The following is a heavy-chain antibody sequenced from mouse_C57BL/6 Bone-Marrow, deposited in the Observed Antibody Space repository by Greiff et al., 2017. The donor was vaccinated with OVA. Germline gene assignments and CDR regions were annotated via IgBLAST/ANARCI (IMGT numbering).Heavy chain of an antibody. D-gene: IGHD4-1*01. CDR2: ISNLAYSI. CDR3: ARKLGQGAMDY. CDR1: GFTFSDYG. V-gene: IGHV5-15*01. Sequence: EVQGVESGGGLVQPGGSLKLSCAASGFTFSDYGMAWVRQAPRKGPEWVAFISNLAYSIYYADTVTGRFTISRENAKNTLYREMSSLRSEDTAMYYCARKLGQGAMDYWGQGTSVTVSS. J-gene: IGHJ4*01.